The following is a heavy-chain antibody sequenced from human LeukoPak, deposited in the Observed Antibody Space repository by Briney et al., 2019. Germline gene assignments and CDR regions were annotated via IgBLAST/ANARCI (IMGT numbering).Heavy chain of an antibody. D-gene: IGHD6-19*01. V-gene: IGHV3-23*01. CDR3: AKGLAVAGHFDY. CDR2: ISGSGGST. CDR1: GFTFSSHA. J-gene: IGHJ4*02. Sequence: AGGSLGLSCAASGFTFSSHAMSWVRQAPGKGLEWVSAISGSGGSTYYADSVKGRFTISRDKSKNTLYLQMNSLRAEDTAVYYCAKGLAVAGHFDYWGQGTLVTVSS.